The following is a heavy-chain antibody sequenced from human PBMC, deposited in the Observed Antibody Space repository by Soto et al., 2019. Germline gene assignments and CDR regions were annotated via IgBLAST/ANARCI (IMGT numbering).Heavy chain of an antibody. CDR1: GYSFTNYW. CDR3: ASPPRNGYASSWYSFDS. D-gene: IGHD2-15*01. V-gene: IGHV5-51*03. J-gene: IGHJ4*02. CDR2: IYPDDTNT. Sequence: EVQLVQSGAEVKKPGESLKISCKGSGYSFTNYWIGWVRQMPGKGLEWMGIIYPDDTNTRYSPSFQGQVTISADKSIRTAYLQWSSLKASDTAMYSCASPPRNGYASSWYSFDSWGQGTLVTVSS.